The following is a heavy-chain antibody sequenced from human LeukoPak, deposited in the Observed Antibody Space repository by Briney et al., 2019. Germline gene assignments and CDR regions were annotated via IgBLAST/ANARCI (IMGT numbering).Heavy chain of an antibody. CDR2: ISDDGSNK. J-gene: IGHJ4*02. V-gene: IGHV3-30-3*01. CDR1: GFTFSSYA. Sequence: GGSLRLSCAASGFTFSSYAMHWVRQAPGKGLEWVAVISDDGSNKYYADSVKGRFTISRDNSKNTLYLQMNSLRAEDTAVYYCARPVEMATIFLDYWGQGTLVTVSS. D-gene: IGHD5-24*01. CDR3: ARPVEMATIFLDY.